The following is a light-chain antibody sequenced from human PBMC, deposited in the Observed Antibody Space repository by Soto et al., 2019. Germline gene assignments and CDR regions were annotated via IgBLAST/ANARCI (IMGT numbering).Light chain of an antibody. CDR1: SSNIGAGFN. J-gene: IGLJ3*02. CDR2: GNN. Sequence: QSVLTQPPSVSGVPGQRVTISCAGTSSNIGAGFNVHWYQQFPGTAPRLLIYGNNNRPSGVPDRFSGSKSGSSASLAITGLQAEDEAYYYCQSYDSGLGGSGVFGGGTKLTVL. CDR3: QSYDSGLGGSGV. V-gene: IGLV1-40*01.